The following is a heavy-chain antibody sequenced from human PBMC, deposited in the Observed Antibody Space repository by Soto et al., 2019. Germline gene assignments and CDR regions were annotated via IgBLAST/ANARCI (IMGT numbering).Heavy chain of an antibody. CDR1: GFSISSGFY. CDR2: IYHSGTT. J-gene: IGHJ4*02. CDR3: ACGRNPQDY. D-gene: IGHD2-15*01. V-gene: IGHV4-38-2*02. Sequence: ETLSLTCTVSGFSISSGFYWGWVRQPPGQGLEWIGAIYHSGTTYFNPSLKSRVTMAKDTSKNQFSLSLASVAAADPAMYYCACGRNPQDYWGQGTLVTVSS.